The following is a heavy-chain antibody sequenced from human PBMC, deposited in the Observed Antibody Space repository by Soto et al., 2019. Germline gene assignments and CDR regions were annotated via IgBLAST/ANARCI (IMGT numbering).Heavy chain of an antibody. V-gene: IGHV4-39*01. CDR3: GSRAATYGVDV. Sequence: QLQLQESGPGLVKPSETLSLTCNVSGGSISSSSNYWGWIRQPPGEGLEWIGSIYYSGTTYYNPSLKSRVPRPADTPRTLCSLNLASWTAADTAMYSCGSRAATYGVDVGGQGPTVTVPS. J-gene: IGHJ6*02. CDR2: IYYSGTT. CDR1: GGSISSSSNY.